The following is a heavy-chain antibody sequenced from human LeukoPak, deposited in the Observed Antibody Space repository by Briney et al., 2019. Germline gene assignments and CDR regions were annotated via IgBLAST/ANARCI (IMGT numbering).Heavy chain of an antibody. CDR2: INSDGSST. J-gene: IGHJ3*02. V-gene: IGHV3-74*01. D-gene: IGHD2-15*01. Sequence: QPGGSLRLSCAASGFTFSSYWMHWVRQAPGKGLVWVSRINSDGSSTSYADSVKGRFTISRDNAKNTLYLQMNSLRAEDTAVYYCARSTLGYCSGGSCYYLGAFDIWSQGTMVTVSS. CDR3: ARSTLGYCSGGSCYYLGAFDI. CDR1: GFTFSSYW.